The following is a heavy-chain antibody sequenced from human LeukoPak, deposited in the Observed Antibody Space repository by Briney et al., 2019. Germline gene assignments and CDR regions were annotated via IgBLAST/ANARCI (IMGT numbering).Heavy chain of an antibody. J-gene: IGHJ4*02. V-gene: IGHV3-23*01. Sequence: PGGSLRLSCVVSGFTFSTSAMSWVRQAPGKGLEWVLGISESGGSTYYADSVKGRFTSSRDNSKNTLYLQMNNLRAEDTAAYYCAKGSFWGQGTLVTVSS. CDR1: GFTFSTSA. D-gene: IGHD3-10*01. CDR3: AKGSF. CDR2: ISESGGST.